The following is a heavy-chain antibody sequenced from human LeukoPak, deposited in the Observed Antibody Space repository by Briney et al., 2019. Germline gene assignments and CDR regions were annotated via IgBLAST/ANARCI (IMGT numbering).Heavy chain of an antibody. V-gene: IGHV3-23*01. D-gene: IGHD1-1*01. J-gene: IGHJ6*03. Sequence: PGGSLRLSCAASGFTFSSYATSWVRQAPGKGLEWVSGISGSGGSTYYADPVKGRFDISRDLEKNTLVLQLNSLRVEDTAVYYCARMTVEFIWNPPGCYYMDVWGRGTTVTVSS. CDR2: ISGSGGST. CDR3: ARMTVEFIWNPPGCYYMDV. CDR1: GFTFSSYA.